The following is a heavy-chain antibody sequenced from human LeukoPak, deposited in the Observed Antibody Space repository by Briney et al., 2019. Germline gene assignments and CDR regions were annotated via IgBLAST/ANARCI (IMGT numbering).Heavy chain of an antibody. J-gene: IGHJ6*02. D-gene: IGHD1-1*01. CDR2: IWYDGSNK. CDR3: ASTRNDDPSRWYHYYGMDV. Sequence: GGSLRLSCAASGFTFSSYGMHWVRQAPGKGLEWVAVIWYDGSNKYYADSVKGRFTISRDNSKNTLYLQMNSLRAEDTAVYYCASTRNDDPSRWYHYYGMDVWGQGTTVTVSS. V-gene: IGHV3-33*01. CDR1: GFTFSSYG.